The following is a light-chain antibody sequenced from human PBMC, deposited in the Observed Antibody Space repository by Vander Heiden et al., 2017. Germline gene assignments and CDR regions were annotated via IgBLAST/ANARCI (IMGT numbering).Light chain of an antibody. Sequence: DIQMTQSPSSLSASVGDRVTITCQASQDISNYLNWYQQKPGKAPKLLIYDASNLETGVPSRFSGSGSGTDFTFTISSLQPEDIATYYCQQYDNRPSVGGGTKVEIK. CDR3: QQYDNRPS. CDR2: DAS. V-gene: IGKV1-33*01. CDR1: QDISNY. J-gene: IGKJ4*01.